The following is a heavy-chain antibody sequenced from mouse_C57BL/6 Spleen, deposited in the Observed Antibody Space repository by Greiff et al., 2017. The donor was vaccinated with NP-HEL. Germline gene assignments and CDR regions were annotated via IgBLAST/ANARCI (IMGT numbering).Heavy chain of an antibody. J-gene: IGHJ3*01. Sequence: QVQLQQPGAELVRPGSSVKLSCKASGYTFTSYWMHWVKQRPIQGLEWIGNIDPSDSDTHYNQQFKDKATLTVDKSSSTAYMQLSSLTSEDSAVYYCARGDYDYGVGFAYGGQGTLVTVSA. CDR1: GYTFTSYW. CDR2: IDPSDSDT. D-gene: IGHD2-4*01. CDR3: ARGDYDYGVGFAY. V-gene: IGHV1-52*01.